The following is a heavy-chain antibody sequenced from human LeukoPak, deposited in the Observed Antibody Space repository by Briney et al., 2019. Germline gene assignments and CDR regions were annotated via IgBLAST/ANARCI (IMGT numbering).Heavy chain of an antibody. Sequence: SSETLSLTCAVYGGSFSGYYWSWIRQPPGKGLEWIGEINHSGSTNYNPSLKSRVTISVDTSKNQFSLKLSSVTAADTAVYYCARHIYWFDPWGQGTLVTVSS. V-gene: IGHV4-34*01. CDR3: ARHIYWFDP. CDR2: INHSGST. J-gene: IGHJ5*02. D-gene: IGHD2-21*01. CDR1: GGSFSGYY.